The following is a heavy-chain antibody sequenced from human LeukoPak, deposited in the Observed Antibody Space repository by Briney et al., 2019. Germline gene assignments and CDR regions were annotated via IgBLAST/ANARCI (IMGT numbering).Heavy chain of an antibody. CDR1: GFTFSDYY. Sequence: GSLRLSCAASGFTFSDYYMSWIRQAPGKGLEWVSYISSSSSYTNYADSVKGRFTISRDNAKNSLYLQMNSLRAEDTAVYYCAGAPHYSNYGPYYYGMDVWGQGTTVTVSS. J-gene: IGHJ6*02. CDR2: ISSSSSYT. D-gene: IGHD4-11*01. V-gene: IGHV3-11*06. CDR3: AGAPHYSNYGPYYYGMDV.